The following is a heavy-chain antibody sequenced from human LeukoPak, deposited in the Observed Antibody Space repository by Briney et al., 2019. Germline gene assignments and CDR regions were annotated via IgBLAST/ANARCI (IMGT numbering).Heavy chain of an antibody. J-gene: IGHJ5*02. CDR3: ARQPNIVVVDNWFDP. Sequence: SETLSLTCTASGGSINNFYWSWLRQPAGQGLEWIGRIYSSGSTNYNPSLKSRVTMSVDTSKNQFSLKLSSVTAADTAVYYCARQPNIVVVDNWFDPWGQGTLVAVSS. D-gene: IGHD2-15*01. CDR1: GGSINNFY. V-gene: IGHV4-4*07. CDR2: IYSSGST.